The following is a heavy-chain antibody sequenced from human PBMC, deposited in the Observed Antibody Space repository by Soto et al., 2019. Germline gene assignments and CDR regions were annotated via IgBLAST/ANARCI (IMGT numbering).Heavy chain of an antibody. V-gene: IGHV1-69*08. D-gene: IGHD3-10*01. J-gene: IGHJ4*02. Sequence: QVQLVQSGAEVKKPGSSVKVSCKASGGTFSSYTISWVRQAPGQGLEWMGRIIPILGIANYAQKFQGRVTITADKSTSTAYMELSSLRSEDTAVDYCARDSGFGELLLDYWGQGTLVTVSS. CDR3: ARDSGFGELLLDY. CDR2: IIPILGIA. CDR1: GGTFSSYT.